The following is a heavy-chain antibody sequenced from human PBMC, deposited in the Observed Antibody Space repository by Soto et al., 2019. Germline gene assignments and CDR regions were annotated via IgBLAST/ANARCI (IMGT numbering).Heavy chain of an antibody. Sequence: EVQFVESGGGLVQPGNSLRLSCAASGFLFDEYAMHWVRQAPGKGLEWVSIISGNSRTIAYADSVRSRFTISRDNARNFLYLQMNSLTFEDTALYYCAKDGRDGYNWLHRYFDPWGQGTLVTVSS. D-gene: IGHD5-12*01. CDR3: AKDGRDGYNWLHRYFDP. V-gene: IGHV3-9*01. CDR2: ISGNSRTI. J-gene: IGHJ5*02. CDR1: GFLFDEYA.